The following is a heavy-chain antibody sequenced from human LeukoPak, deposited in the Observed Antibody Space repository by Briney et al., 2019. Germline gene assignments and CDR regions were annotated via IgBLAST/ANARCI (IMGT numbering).Heavy chain of an antibody. V-gene: IGHV3-74*01. J-gene: IGHJ4*02. Sequence: GGSPRLSCAASGFTFSSYWMHWVRQAPGKGLVGVSLMYSDGSSTSEADSVKGRFTIARDNAKNTLYMQMNSLRAEDTAVYYCARDLRYDYVWGSYRWNEGFDYWGQGTLVTVSS. CDR3: ARDLRYDYVWGSYRWNEGFDY. CDR2: MYSDGSST. CDR1: GFTFSSYW. D-gene: IGHD3-16*02.